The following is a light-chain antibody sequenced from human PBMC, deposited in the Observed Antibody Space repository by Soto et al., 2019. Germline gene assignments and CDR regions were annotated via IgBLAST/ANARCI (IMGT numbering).Light chain of an antibody. J-gene: IGKJ1*01. Sequence: DIQMTQSPSSLSASVRDRVTITWRASQSMSSSLNWYQQKPGKAPKLLIYAASSLQSGVPSRFSGSGSGTDFTLTISSLQPEDFATYYCQQSYSTPRTFGQGTKVEIK. V-gene: IGKV1-39*01. CDR1: QSMSSS. CDR2: AAS. CDR3: QQSYSTPRT.